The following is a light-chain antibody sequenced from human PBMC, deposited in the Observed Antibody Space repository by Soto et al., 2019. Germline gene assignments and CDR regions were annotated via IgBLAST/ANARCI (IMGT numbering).Light chain of an antibody. CDR1: SSDVGGYNF. V-gene: IGLV2-23*02. Sequence: QSALTQPASVSGSPGQSITISCTGTSSDVGGYNFVSWYQQHPGKAPKLVIYEVSNRPSGVSNRFSGSKSGNTASLTISGLQAEDEADYYCCSYAGSSTLDWVFGGGTKLTVL. CDR3: CSYAGSSTLDWV. CDR2: EVS. J-gene: IGLJ3*02.